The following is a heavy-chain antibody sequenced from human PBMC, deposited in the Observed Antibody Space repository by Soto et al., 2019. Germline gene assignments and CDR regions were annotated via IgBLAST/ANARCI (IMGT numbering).Heavy chain of an antibody. D-gene: IGHD2-2*01. CDR1: GFTFSSYG. Sequence: QVQLVESGGGVVQPGRSLRLSCEASGFTFSSYGMHWVRQAPGKGLEWVATIWYDGSNKYYADSVKGRFTISRDNSKNILYLQMNSLRAEDTAVYYCARDKCSSTSCHDLDYWGQGTLVPVSS. V-gene: IGHV3-33*01. CDR2: IWYDGSNK. CDR3: ARDKCSSTSCHDLDY. J-gene: IGHJ4*02.